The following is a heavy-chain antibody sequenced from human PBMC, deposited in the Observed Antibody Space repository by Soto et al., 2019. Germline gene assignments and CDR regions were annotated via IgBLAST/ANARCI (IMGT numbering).Heavy chain of an antibody. Sequence: GASVKVSCKASGGTFSSYAISWVRQAPGQGLEWMGGIIPIFGTANYAQKFQGRATITADESTSTVYMELSSLRSEDTAVYYCARDPSHGYNWFDPWGQGTLVTVSS. D-gene: IGHD5-18*01. CDR3: ARDPSHGYNWFDP. CDR2: IIPIFGTA. V-gene: IGHV1-69*13. CDR1: GGTFSSYA. J-gene: IGHJ5*02.